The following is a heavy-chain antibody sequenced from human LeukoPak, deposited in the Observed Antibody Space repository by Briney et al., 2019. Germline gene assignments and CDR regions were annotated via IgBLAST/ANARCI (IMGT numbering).Heavy chain of an antibody. J-gene: IGHJ4*02. CDR1: GDSVSSNSAA. D-gene: IGHD5-24*01. CDR2: TYYRSKWHN. V-gene: IGHV6-1*01. CDR3: ARWGGDGYYFDY. Sequence: SQTLSLTCAISGDSVSSNSAAWNWIRQSPSRGLEWLGRTYYRSKWHNDYAVSVKSRITITPDTSKNQFSLQMNSVTPEDTAVYYCARWGGDGYYFDYWGQGTLVTVSS.